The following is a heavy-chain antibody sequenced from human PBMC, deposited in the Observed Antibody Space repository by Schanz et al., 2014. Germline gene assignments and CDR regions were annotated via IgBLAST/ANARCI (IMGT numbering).Heavy chain of an antibody. D-gene: IGHD3-9*01. J-gene: IGHJ4*02. CDR3: ARDSRPNYDFLTAYYSIDY. CDR1: GFDFNSYS. V-gene: IGHV3-48*04. Sequence: EVRLVESGGGLVQPGGSLRLSCEASGFDFNSYSMNWVRQVPGKGLEWVSYICSSGNTIYYADSVKGRFTISRDNAKNTLYLQMNSLRAEDTAVYYCARDSRPNYDFLTAYYSIDYWGQGTLVTVSS. CDR2: ICSSGNTI.